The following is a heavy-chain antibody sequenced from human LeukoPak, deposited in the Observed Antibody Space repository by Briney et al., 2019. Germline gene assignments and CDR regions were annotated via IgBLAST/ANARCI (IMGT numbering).Heavy chain of an antibody. J-gene: IGHJ1*01. CDR2: IDPNSGGT. CDR1: GYTFTGYY. V-gene: IGHV1-2*02. D-gene: IGHD1-26*01. Sequence: GASVKVSCKASGYTFTGYYIHWVRQAPGQGLEWVGWIDPNSGGTNFAQRFQGRVTMTRDTSISTAYMELRRLRSDDTAVYYCARYLMGGTHWGQGTLVAVSS. CDR3: ARYLMGGTH.